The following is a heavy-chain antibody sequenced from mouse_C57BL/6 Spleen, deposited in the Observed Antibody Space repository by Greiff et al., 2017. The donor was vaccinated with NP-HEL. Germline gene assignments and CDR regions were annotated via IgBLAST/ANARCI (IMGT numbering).Heavy chain of an antibody. CDR3: ARGATGPFDY. J-gene: IGHJ2*01. Sequence: QVQLQQSGAELVRPGASVKLSCKASGYTFTDYYINWVKQRPGQGLEWIARIYPGSGNTYYNEKFKGKATLTAEKSSSTAYMQLSSLTSEDSAVYFCARGATGPFDYWGQGTTLTVSS. CDR1: GYTFTDYY. V-gene: IGHV1-76*01. CDR2: IYPGSGNT. D-gene: IGHD3-1*01.